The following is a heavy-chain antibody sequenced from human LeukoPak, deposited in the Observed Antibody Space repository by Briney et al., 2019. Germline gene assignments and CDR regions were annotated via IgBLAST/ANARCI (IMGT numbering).Heavy chain of an antibody. CDR1: GFTFDDYA. CDR3: AKDYSGSSHDAFDI. J-gene: IGHJ3*02. Sequence: GGSLRLSCAASGFTFDDYAMHWVRQAPGKGLEWVSGISWNSGSIGYADSVKGRFTISRGNAKNSLYLQMNSLRAEDTALYYCAKDYSGSSHDAFDIWGQGTMVTVSS. CDR2: ISWNSGSI. V-gene: IGHV3-9*01. D-gene: IGHD1-26*01.